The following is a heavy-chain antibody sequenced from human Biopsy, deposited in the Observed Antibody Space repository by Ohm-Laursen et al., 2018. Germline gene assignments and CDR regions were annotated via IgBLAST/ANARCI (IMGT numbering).Heavy chain of an antibody. D-gene: IGHD5-24*01. V-gene: IGHV4-39*07. CDR1: GGSISSNNYY. CDR2: LSYSGNT. J-gene: IGHJ2*01. Sequence: SQTLSLTCTVSGGSISSNNYYWGWIRQPPGKGLEWIGSLSYSGNTYSNPSLKSRVTISVDTSKKQFFLKLTSVTAADTAVYYCASAGYNPDWNFDLWGRGTRVTVSS. CDR3: ASAGYNPDWNFDL.